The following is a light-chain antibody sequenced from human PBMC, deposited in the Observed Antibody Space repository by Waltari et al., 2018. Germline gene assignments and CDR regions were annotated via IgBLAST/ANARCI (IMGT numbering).Light chain of an antibody. CDR3: SSYTSSSTPVV. V-gene: IGLV2-14*03. CDR1: SSDVGGSNY. CDR2: DVS. J-gene: IGLJ2*01. Sequence: QSALTQPASVSGSPGQSITISCTGTSSDVGGSNYVSWYQQHPGRAPKLMIYDVSNRPSGVSNRISGSKSANTASLTISGLQAEDEADYYCSSYTSSSTPVVFGGGTKLTVL.